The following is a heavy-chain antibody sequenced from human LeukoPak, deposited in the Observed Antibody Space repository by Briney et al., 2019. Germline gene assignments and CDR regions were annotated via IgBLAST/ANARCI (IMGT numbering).Heavy chain of an antibody. D-gene: IGHD4-17*01. CDR1: GFAFSSYW. V-gene: IGHV3-7*01. J-gene: IGHJ3*02. CDR3: ARQRYGEGFDI. CDR2: IKQDGSEN. Sequence: GGSLRLSCVASGFAFSSYWMSWVRQAPGEGLEWVANIKQDGSENYFVDTVKGRFTISRDNARNSLYLQMNSLRVEDTAVYYCARQRYGEGFDIWGQGTMVTVSS.